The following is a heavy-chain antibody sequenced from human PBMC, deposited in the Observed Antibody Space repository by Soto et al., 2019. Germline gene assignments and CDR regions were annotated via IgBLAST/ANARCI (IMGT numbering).Heavy chain of an antibody. Sequence: EVQLVESGGGLVQPGGSLRLSFEASRGAFGEYWMHCVRQVPGKGLVWVSRINRDANDIISADSVKGQLTPSRANAQNMVFLQINSLRVEDVPLLYICSDVPNNLSDSWCQGNLVTVSS. J-gene: IGHJ5*01. V-gene: IGHV3-74*01. CDR1: RGAFGEYW. CDR2: INRDANDI. CDR3: CSDVPNNLSDS. D-gene: IGHD3-10*02.